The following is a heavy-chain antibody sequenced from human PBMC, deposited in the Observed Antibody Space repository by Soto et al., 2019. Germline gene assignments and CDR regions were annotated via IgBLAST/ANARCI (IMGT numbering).Heavy chain of an antibody. CDR3: ARSLLRYFDWAPIDY. CDR1: GGTFTSYA. D-gene: IGHD3-9*01. CDR2: INAGNGNT. V-gene: IGHV1-3*01. Sequence: GASVKVSCKASGGTFTSYAMHWVRQAPGQRLEWMGWINAGNGNTKYSQKFQGRVTITRDTSASTAYMELSSLRSEDTAVYYCARSLLRYFDWAPIDYWGQGTLVTVSS. J-gene: IGHJ4*02.